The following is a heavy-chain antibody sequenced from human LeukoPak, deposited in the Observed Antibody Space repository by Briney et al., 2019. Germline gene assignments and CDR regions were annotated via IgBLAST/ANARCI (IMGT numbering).Heavy chain of an antibody. CDR3: AGGWLPDENDF. J-gene: IGHJ4*02. D-gene: IGHD5-24*01. CDR1: GGSISSCY. V-gene: IGHV4-59*01. CDR2: FHHSGST. Sequence: SETLSLTCTVSGGSISSCYWTWIRQSPGKGLEWIGFFHHSGSTNYNPSFKSRVTISADTSNNHFSLRLTSVTAADTAVYYCAGGWLPDENDFWGQGTLVTVSA.